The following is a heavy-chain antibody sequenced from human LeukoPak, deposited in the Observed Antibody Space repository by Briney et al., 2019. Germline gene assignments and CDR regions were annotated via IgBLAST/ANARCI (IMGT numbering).Heavy chain of an antibody. CDR2: IFPHESDI. CDR3: ARYGIRGCTSTNCYTSYFYYGMDV. J-gene: IGHJ6*02. Sequence: HGESLKISCKGSGYSFVDYWIGWVRQMPGKGPEWMGIIFPHESDINYNPSFQGQVTISVDNSISTDYVEWSSLKASDTAIYYCARYGIRGCTSTNCYTSYFYYGMDVWGQGTTVTVSS. V-gene: IGHV5-51*01. CDR1: GYSFVDYW. D-gene: IGHD2-2*02.